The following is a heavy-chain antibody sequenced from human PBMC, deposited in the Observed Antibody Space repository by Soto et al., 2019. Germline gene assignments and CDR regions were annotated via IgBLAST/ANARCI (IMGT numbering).Heavy chain of an antibody. V-gene: IGHV1-69*13. D-gene: IGHD3-22*01. CDR3: ARSTDYYDSSGYAPFDC. Sequence: SVKVSCKASGGTFSSYAISWVRQAPGQGLEWMGGIIPIFGTANYAQKFQGRVTITADESTSTAYMELSSLRSEDTAVYYCARSTDYYDSSGYAPFDCWGQGTLVTVSS. J-gene: IGHJ4*02. CDR2: IIPIFGTA. CDR1: GGTFSSYA.